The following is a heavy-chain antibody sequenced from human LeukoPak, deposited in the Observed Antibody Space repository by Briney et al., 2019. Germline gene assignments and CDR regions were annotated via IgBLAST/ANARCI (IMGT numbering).Heavy chain of an antibody. CDR2: INTDGSDK. CDR1: GFTFRDYW. J-gene: IGHJ4*02. CDR3: ARASKEY. Sequence: GGYLRLSCAASGFTFRDYWMSWVRQAPGKGLEWVANINTDGSDKYYVDSVKGRFTISRDNAKNSLYLQMNSLRAEDTAVYYCARASKEYWGQGTLVTVSS. V-gene: IGHV3-7*01.